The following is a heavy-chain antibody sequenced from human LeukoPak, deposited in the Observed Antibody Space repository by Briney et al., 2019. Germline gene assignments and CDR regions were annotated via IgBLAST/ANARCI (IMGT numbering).Heavy chain of an antibody. CDR2: IIPIFGTA. D-gene: IGHD3-10*01. CDR3: ASRQEGSGSYYYYYYGMDV. J-gene: IGHJ6*04. Sequence: ASVKVSCKASGGTFSSYAISWVRQAPGQGLEWRGGIIPIFGTANYAQKFQGRVTITADESTSTAYMELSSLRSEDTAVYYCASRQEGSGSYYYYYYGMDVWGKGTTVTVSS. V-gene: IGHV1-69*13. CDR1: GGTFSSYA.